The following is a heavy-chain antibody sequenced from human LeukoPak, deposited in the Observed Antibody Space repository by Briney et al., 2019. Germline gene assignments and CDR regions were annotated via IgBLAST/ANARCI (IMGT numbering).Heavy chain of an antibody. CDR2: INPDDSDT. J-gene: IGHJ4*02. V-gene: IGHV5-51*01. Sequence: GESLKISCKGSGYSFTSHWIGWVRQMPGKGLEWMGIINPDDSDTIYSPSFQGQVTISVDKSSATAYLQWSSLKASDTAMYYCARHMGGHHQQPDYWGQGTLVTVSA. CDR1: GYSFTSHW. D-gene: IGHD6-13*01. CDR3: ARHMGGHHQQPDY.